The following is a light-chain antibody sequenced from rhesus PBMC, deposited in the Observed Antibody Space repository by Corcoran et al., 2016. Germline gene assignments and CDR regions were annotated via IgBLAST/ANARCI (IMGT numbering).Light chain of an antibody. J-gene: IGKJ2*01. Sequence: EIVMTQSPATLSVPLGERATLLCRASQSACSRLAWYQQKPGQAPRRLIDGESSRVTGIPERFSGSGSRKDFPITISSLEPEDVAVYFCQQKNSWYSFGQGTKVEIK. CDR3: QQKNSWYS. V-gene: IGKV3-17*02. CDR2: GES. CDR1: QSACSR.